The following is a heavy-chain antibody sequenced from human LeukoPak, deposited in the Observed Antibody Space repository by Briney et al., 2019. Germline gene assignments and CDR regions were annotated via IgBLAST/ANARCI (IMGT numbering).Heavy chain of an antibody. Sequence: GGSLRLSCAASGLTVSSNYMSWVRQAPGKGLEWVSVIYSGGSTYYADSVKGRFTISRDNSKNTLYLQMDTLRAEDAAVYYCARVDTAVVGYYYGMDVWGQGTTVTVSS. CDR2: IYSGGST. D-gene: IGHD5-18*01. J-gene: IGHJ6*02. CDR3: ARVDTAVVGYYYGMDV. V-gene: IGHV3-53*01. CDR1: GLTVSSNY.